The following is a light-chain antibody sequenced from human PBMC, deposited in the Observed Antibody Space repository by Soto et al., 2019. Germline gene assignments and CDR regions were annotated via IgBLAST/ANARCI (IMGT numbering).Light chain of an antibody. CDR2: DAS. J-gene: IGKJ4*01. CDR1: QDINKN. CDR3: QQYNSYPLT. V-gene: IGKV1-33*01. Sequence: DIQITQCPSSLSASVGDRVTITCQASQDINKNLIWYQQKPGKAPKLLIYDASDLETGVPSRFSGSGSGTGFTFTISSLQPEDFATYYCQQYNSYPLTFGGGTKVDIK.